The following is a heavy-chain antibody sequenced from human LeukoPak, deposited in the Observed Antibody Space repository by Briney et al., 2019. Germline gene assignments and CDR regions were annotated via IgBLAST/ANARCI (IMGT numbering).Heavy chain of an antibody. D-gene: IGHD4-23*01. V-gene: IGHV1-69*04. J-gene: IGHJ4*02. CDR3: ASDSTVVTPTKTDY. CDR2: IIPILGIA. Sequence: SVKVSCKASVGTFSSYAISWVRQAPGQGLEWMGRIIPILGIANYAQKFQGRVTITADKSTSTAYMELSSLRSEDTAVYYCASDSTVVTPTKTDYWGQGTLVTVSS. CDR1: VGTFSSYA.